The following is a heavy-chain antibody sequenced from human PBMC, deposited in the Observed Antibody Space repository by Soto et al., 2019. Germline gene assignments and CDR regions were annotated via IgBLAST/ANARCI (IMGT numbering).Heavy chain of an antibody. CDR2: IHTGGKT. D-gene: IGHD3-10*01. CDR3: XTXGSKRVRGAIVEVFHLEF. V-gene: IGHV3-53*02. J-gene: IGHJ4*02. CDR1: GFTVTRNY. Sequence: QXVESGGGLIQPGGSLRLSCAASGFTVTRNYMTWVRLAPGKGLECVSTIHTGGKTYYTDSVKGRXXXXRXESXXXXXXXXXXXXXXXXXXXXXXTXGSKRVRGAIVEVFHLEFWGRGTVVXVSS.